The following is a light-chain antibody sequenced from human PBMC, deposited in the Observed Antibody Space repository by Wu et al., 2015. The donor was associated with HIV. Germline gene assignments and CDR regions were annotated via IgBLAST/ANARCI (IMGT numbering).Light chain of an antibody. CDR2: DAS. Sequence: ETLMTQSPATLSVTPGERVILSCRASQSVSSNLAWYQEKPGQAPRLLFYDASTRATGIPDSFSGSGSGTDFTLTIGSMQSEDFAVYYCQQYTSWPLTFGGGTKV. CDR1: QSVSSN. J-gene: IGKJ4*01. CDR3: QQYTSWPLT. V-gene: IGKV3-15*01.